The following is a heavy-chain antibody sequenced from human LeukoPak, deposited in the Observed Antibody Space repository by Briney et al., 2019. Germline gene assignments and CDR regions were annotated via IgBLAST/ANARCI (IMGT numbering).Heavy chain of an antibody. J-gene: IGHJ4*01. Sequence: GASVKVSCKASGYTFTGYYMHWVRQAPGQGLEWMGWINPNSGGTNYAQKYQGRVTMTRDTSISTAYKELSRLRSDDTAVDFCARACIWFGEVLLMQQIGYWGQGTLVTVSS. D-gene: IGHD3-10*01. CDR2: INPNSGGT. V-gene: IGHV1-2*02. CDR1: GYTFTGYY. CDR3: ARACIWFGEVLLMQQIGY.